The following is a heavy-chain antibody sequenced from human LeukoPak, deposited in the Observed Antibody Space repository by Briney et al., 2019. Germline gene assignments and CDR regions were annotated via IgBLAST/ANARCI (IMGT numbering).Heavy chain of an antibody. J-gene: IGHJ4*02. CDR2: MDYSGST. CDR3: ARGVPLWLFDY. Sequence: PSETLSLTCTVSGGSISDYYWTWIRQSPGTGLEWIGYMDYSGSTAYNPSLKSRVTISIDTSKKQFSLELSSVTAADTAVYYCARGVPLWLFDYWGQGTLVTVSS. V-gene: IGHV4-59*12. CDR1: GGSISDYY. D-gene: IGHD3-10*01.